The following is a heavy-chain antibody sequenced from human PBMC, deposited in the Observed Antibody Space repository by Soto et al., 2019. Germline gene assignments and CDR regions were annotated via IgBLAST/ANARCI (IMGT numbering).Heavy chain of an antibody. CDR2: INPNSGGT. Sequence: ASVKVSCKASGYTFTGYYMHWVRQAPGQGLEWMGWINPNSGGTNYAQKFQGRVTMTRDTSISTAYMELSRLRSDDTAVYYCARGGYSSWWLGGYWRQGTLVTVSS. D-gene: IGHD6-13*01. J-gene: IGHJ4*02. CDR1: GYTFTGYY. V-gene: IGHV1-2*02. CDR3: ARGGYSSWWLGGY.